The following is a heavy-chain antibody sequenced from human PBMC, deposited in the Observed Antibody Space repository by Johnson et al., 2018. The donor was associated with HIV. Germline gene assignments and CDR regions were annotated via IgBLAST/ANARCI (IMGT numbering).Heavy chain of an antibody. CDR3: ASPLEAAAGPMDAFDI. CDR1: GITVGTNY. D-gene: IGHD6-13*01. CDR2: IFSVGDV. V-gene: IGHV3-66*02. J-gene: IGHJ3*02. Sequence: VQLVESGGGLVQPGGSLRLSCAASGITVGTNYMSWVRQAPGKGLEWVSVIFSVGDVYYADSVKGRFTISRDNSKNMVYLQMNSLRPEDTAVYYCASPLEAAAGPMDAFDIWGQGTMVTVSS.